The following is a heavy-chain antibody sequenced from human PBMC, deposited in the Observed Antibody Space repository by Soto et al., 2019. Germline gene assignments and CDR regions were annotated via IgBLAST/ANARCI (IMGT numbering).Heavy chain of an antibody. Sequence: GESLKISCKGSGYNFAFDWIGWVRQMPGKGLEWMGLIYPRDSDTRYNPSFQGQVTISADXXINTAYLLWSSLKASDSAVYYCVRLTAVAAPVGXXDTGGQGSLVTASS. CDR3: VRLTAVAAPVGXXDT. CDR2: IYPRDSDT. D-gene: IGHD6-19*01. J-gene: IGHJ5*02. V-gene: IGHV5-51*01. CDR1: GYNFAFDW.